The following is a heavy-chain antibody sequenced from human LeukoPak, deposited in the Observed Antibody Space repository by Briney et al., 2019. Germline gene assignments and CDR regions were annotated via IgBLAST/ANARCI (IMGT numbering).Heavy chain of an antibody. CDR1: GFTFSSCA. D-gene: IGHD3-10*01. CDR3: ASRDYYGSGTYYNPLHY. CDR2: VSGSGSNT. J-gene: IGHJ4*02. V-gene: IGHV3-23*01. Sequence: GGSLRLSCAASGFTFSSCAMSWVRLAPGKGLEWVSAVSGSGSNTYYADSVKGRFTISRDNSRNTLYLQMNSLRAEDTAVYYCASRDYYGSGTYYNPLHYRGQGTLVTVSS.